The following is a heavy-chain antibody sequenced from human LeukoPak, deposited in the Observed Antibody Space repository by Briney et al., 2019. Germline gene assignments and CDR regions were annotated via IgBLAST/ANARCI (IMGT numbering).Heavy chain of an antibody. J-gene: IGHJ4*02. D-gene: IGHD6-13*01. V-gene: IGHV3-21*01. CDR1: GFAFSTYG. CDR2: ISSSSSYI. CDR3: ARTSTGYSSNWYVNY. Sequence: GGSLRLSCAASGFAFSTYGMNWVRQAPGKGLEWVSSISSSSSYIYYADSVKGRFTISRDNAKNSLYLQVNSLRAEDTAVYYCARTSTGYSSNWYVNYWGQGTLVTVSS.